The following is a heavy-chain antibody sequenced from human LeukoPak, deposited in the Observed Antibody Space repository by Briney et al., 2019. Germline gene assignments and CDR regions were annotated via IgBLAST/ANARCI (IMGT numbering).Heavy chain of an antibody. V-gene: IGHV3-30-3*01. CDR1: GFTFSSYA. Sequence: PGRSLRLSCAASGFTFSSYAMHWVRQAPGKGLEWVAVISYDGSNKYYADSVKGRFTISRDNSKNTLYLQMNSLRAEDTAVYYCARDSSQGYWGQGTLVTVSS. J-gene: IGHJ4*02. CDR2: ISYDGSNK. CDR3: ARDSSQGY.